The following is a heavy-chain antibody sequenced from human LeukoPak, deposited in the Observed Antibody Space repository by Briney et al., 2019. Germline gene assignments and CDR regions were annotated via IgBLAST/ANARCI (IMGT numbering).Heavy chain of an antibody. CDR1: VYTFTGYY. CDR3: AILLRDGYNLWSDY. J-gene: IGHJ4*02. V-gene: IGHV1-2*02. Sequence: ASVKVSCKASVYTFTGYYMHRVRQAPGQGLEWMGWINPNSGGTNYAQKFQGRVTMTRDTSISTAYMELSRLRSDDTAVYYCAILLRDGYNLWSDYWGQGTLVTVSS. CDR2: INPNSGGT. D-gene: IGHD5-24*01.